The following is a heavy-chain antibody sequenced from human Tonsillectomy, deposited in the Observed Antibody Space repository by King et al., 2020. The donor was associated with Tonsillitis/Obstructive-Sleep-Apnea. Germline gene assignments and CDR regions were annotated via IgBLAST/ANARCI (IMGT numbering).Heavy chain of an antibody. V-gene: IGHV3-53*01. Sequence: VQLVESGGGLIQPGGSLRLSCAASGFTVSHNYMSWVRKAPGKGLEWVSVVYSGGSTYYADSLKGRFTISRDNSKNTVYLQMNSLRAEDAAVYYCASGYCSGGSCPHYYYMDVWGKGTTVTVS. CDR2: VYSGGST. CDR3: ASGYCSGGSCPHYYYMDV. D-gene: IGHD2-15*01. CDR1: GFTVSHNY. J-gene: IGHJ6*03.